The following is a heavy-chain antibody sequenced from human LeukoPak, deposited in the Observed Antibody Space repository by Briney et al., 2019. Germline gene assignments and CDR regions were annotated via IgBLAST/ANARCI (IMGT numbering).Heavy chain of an antibody. Sequence: SQTLSLTCAISGDSVSSNSVAWNWNRQSPSIGLEWLGRTYYRSNWYSVYAPSVKSRITINTDTSKNQLSLQLSSVTPEDTAVYYCARDTHRTFNHWGQGTQVTVSS. CDR3: ARDTHRTFNH. CDR1: GDSVSSNSVA. V-gene: IGHV6-1*01. J-gene: IGHJ4*02. CDR2: TYYRSNWYS.